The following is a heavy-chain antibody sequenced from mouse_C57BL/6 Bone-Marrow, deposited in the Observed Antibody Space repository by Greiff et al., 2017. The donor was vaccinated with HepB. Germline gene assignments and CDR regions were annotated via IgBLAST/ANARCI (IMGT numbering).Heavy chain of an antibody. Sequence: QVQLQQSGAELARPGASVKMSCKASGYTFTSYTMHWVKQRPGQGLEWIGYINPSSGYTKYNQKFKDKATLTADKSSSTAYMQLSNLTSDDSAVCYCARKSGRAWFAYWGQGTLVTVSA. CDR2: INPSSGYT. V-gene: IGHV1-4*01. CDR1: GYTFTSYT. CDR3: ARKSGRAWFAY. D-gene: IGHD3-1*01. J-gene: IGHJ3*01.